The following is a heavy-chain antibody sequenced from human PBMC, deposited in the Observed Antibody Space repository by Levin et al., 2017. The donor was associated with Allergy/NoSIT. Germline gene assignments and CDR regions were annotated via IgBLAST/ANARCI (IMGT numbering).Heavy chain of an antibody. V-gene: IGHV5-51*01. Sequence: GESLKISCKGSGYSFTSYWIGWVRQMPGKGLEWMGIIYPGDSDPRYSPSFQGQITISADKSISTAYLQWSSLKASDTAMYYCARHRSSSFRGPFDYWGQGTLVTVSS. CDR1: GYSFTSYW. CDR3: ARHRSSSFRGPFDY. J-gene: IGHJ4*02. D-gene: IGHD6-13*01. CDR2: IYPGDSDP.